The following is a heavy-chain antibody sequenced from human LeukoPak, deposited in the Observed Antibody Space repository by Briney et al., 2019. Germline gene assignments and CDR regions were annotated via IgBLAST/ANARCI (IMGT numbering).Heavy chain of an antibody. J-gene: IGHJ4*02. CDR1: GYTFTGYY. CDR2: INPNSGGT. CDR3: ARDDPYSSPGLW. D-gene: IGHD4-11*01. V-gene: IGHV1-2*02. Sequence: ASVTVSCKASGYTFTGYYMHWVRQAPGQGLEWMGWINPNSGGTNFAQKFQGRVTMTRDTSISTAYMELSRLRSDDTAVYYCARDDPYSSPGLWWGQGTLVTVSS.